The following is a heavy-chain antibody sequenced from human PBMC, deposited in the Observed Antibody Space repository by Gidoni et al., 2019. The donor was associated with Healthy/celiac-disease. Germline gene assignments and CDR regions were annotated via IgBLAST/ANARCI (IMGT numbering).Heavy chain of an antibody. CDR1: GFTFSRSA. J-gene: IGHJ2*01. CDR2: ISYDGSNK. Sequence: QVQLVESGGGGVQPGRSLRLSCAASGFTFSRSAMHWVRQAPGKGLEWVAVISYDGSNKYYADSVKGRFTISRDNSKNTLYLQMNSLRAEDTAVYYCARLGWGYSSSWYWYFDLWGRGTLVTVSS. CDR3: ARLGWGYSSSWYWYFDL. D-gene: IGHD6-13*01. V-gene: IGHV3-30-3*01.